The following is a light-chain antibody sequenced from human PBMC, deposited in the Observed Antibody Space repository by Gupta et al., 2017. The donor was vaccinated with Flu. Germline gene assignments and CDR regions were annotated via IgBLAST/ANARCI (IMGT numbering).Light chain of an antibody. CDR3: SSFTSSNTCV. CDR1: YNY. J-gene: IGLJ3*02. V-gene: IGLV2-14*01. Sequence: QSALTQPAPVSGSPGQSITISCTGTYNYVSWFQQHPGKAPKLMIYEVTNRPSGVSNRFSGSKSGNTASLTISGLQAEGEADYYCSSFTSSNTCVFGGGTRLTVL. CDR2: EVT.